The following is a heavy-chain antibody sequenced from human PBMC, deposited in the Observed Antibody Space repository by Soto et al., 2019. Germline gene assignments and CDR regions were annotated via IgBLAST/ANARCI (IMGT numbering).Heavy chain of an antibody. D-gene: IGHD3-22*01. CDR1: GGTFSRHA. CDR2: IIHIFGTA. J-gene: IGHJ4*02. Sequence: QVQLVQSGAEVRKPGSSVKVSCKASGGTFSRHAISWVRQAPVQGLEWMGGIIHIFGTANHAQKFQGRVTIMADESTSTVYMEVSSLRSEDTAMYYCARGWGYDSNDYYYAYWGQGTLVIVSS. V-gene: IGHV1-69*01. CDR3: ARGWGYDSNDYYYAY.